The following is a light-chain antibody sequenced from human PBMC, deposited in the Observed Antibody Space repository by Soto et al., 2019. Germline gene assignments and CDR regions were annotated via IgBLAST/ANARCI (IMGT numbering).Light chain of an antibody. CDR2: AAS. J-gene: IGKJ4*01. CDR1: QAISSY. Sequence: DIQLTQSPSFLSASVGDRVTITCRASQAISSYLAWYQQGPGEAPKLLIFAASTLQSGVPSRFSGSGSGAEFTLTISSLQPEDSAVYFCQQLYRFPLTFGGGSTVEIK. V-gene: IGKV1-9*01. CDR3: QQLYRFPLT.